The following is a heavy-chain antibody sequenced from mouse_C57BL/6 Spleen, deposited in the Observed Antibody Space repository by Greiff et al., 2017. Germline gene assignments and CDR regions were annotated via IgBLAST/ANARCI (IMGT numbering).Heavy chain of an antibody. CDR1: GYTFTSYT. D-gene: IGHD4-1*01. J-gene: IGHJ4*01. CDR2: INPSSGYT. Sequence: QVQLQQSGAELARPGASVKMSCKASGYTFTSYTMHWVKQRPGQGLEWIGYINPSSGYTKYNQKFKDKATLTADKSSSTAYMQLSSLTSEDSAVYYCARGLTGYAMDYWGQGTSVTVSS. CDR3: ARGLTGYAMDY. V-gene: IGHV1-4*01.